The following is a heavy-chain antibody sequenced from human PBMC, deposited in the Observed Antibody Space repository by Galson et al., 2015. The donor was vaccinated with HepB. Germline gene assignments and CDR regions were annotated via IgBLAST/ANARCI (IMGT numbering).Heavy chain of an antibody. V-gene: IGHV1-46*01. CDR3: ARDLGEIYLQN. CDR1: GYTFANYY. D-gene: IGHD5-24*01. J-gene: IGHJ1*01. CDR2: INPRGDTT. Sequence: SVKVSCKASGYTFANYYIHWVRQAPGQGLEWMGIINPRGDTTSYAQKFQGRVTMTRDTPTSTVYMELSSLRSADTAVYYCARDLGEIYLQNWGQGTLVTVSS.